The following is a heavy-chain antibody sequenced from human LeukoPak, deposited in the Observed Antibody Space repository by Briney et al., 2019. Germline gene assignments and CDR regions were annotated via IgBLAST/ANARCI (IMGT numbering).Heavy chain of an antibody. D-gene: IGHD2-15*01. V-gene: IGHV3-23*01. Sequence: GGSLRLSCAASGFTFSSYAISWVRQAPGKGLEWVSAISGSGGSTYYADSVKGRFTISRDNSKNTLYLQMNSLRAEDTAVYYCAKDTEVVVVGNWFDPWGQGTLVTVSS. CDR1: GFTFSSYA. J-gene: IGHJ5*02. CDR3: AKDTEVVVVGNWFDP. CDR2: ISGSGGST.